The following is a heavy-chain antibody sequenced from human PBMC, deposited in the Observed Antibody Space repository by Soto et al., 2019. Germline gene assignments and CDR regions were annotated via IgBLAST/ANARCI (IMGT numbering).Heavy chain of an antibody. Sequence: ASVKVSCKASGGTFSSYTISWVRQAPGQGLEWMGRIIPILGIANYAQKFQGRVTITADKSTSTAYMELSSLRSEDTAVYYCAREPSSYYYDSSGYPYYYGMDVWG. J-gene: IGHJ6*02. CDR3: AREPSSYYYDSSGYPYYYGMDV. D-gene: IGHD3-22*01. V-gene: IGHV1-69*04. CDR2: IIPILGIA. CDR1: GGTFSSYT.